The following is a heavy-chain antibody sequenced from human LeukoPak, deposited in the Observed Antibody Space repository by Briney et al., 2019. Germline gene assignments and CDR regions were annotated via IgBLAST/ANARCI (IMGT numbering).Heavy chain of an antibody. D-gene: IGHD4-11*01. V-gene: IGHV3-7*01. Sequence: GGSLRLSCAASGFTFSSYWMSWVRQAPGKGLEWVANIKQDGSEKYYVDSVKGRFTISRDNAKNSLYLQMNSLGAEDTAVYYCAFASDYRPFYFDYWGQGTLVTVSS. CDR2: IKQDGSEK. J-gene: IGHJ4*02. CDR1: GFTFSSYW. CDR3: AFASDYRPFYFDY.